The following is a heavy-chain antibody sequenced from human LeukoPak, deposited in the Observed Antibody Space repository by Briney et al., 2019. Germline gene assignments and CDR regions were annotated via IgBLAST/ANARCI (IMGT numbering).Heavy chain of an antibody. J-gene: IGHJ6*03. CDR2: ISGSGGGT. D-gene: IGHD2-21*01. CDR1: GFTFSSYA. V-gene: IGHV3-23*01. Sequence: GGSLRLSCAASGFTFSSYAMSWVRQAPGKGLEWVSAISGSGGGTYYADSVKGRFTISRDNSKNTLYLQMNSLRAEDTALYYCAKDTWQFAPDYYYYMDVWGKGTTVTVSS. CDR3: AKDTWQFAPDYYYYMDV.